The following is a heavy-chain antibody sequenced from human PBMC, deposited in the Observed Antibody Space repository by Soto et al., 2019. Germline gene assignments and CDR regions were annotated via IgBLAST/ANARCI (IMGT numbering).Heavy chain of an antibody. D-gene: IGHD3-22*01. V-gene: IGHV4-31*03. CDR3: ARDRRAYYYDSSGPIEDAFDI. Sequence: SETLSLTCTVSGGSISSGGYYWSWIRQHPGKGLEWIGYIYYSGSTYYNPSLKSRVTISVDTSKDQFSLKLSSVTAADTAVYYCARDRRAYYYDSSGPIEDAFDIWGQGTMVTVSS. J-gene: IGHJ3*02. CDR1: GGSISSGGYY. CDR2: IYYSGST.